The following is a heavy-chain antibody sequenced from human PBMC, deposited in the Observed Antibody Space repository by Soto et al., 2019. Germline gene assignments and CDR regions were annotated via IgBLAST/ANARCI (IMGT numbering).Heavy chain of an antibody. CDR1: GGTFSSYA. J-gene: IGHJ6*02. V-gene: IGHV1-69*01. D-gene: IGHD2-2*01. Sequence: QVQLVQSGAEVKKPGSSVKVSCNASGGTFSSYAISWVRQAPGQGLEWMGGIIPIFGTANYAQKFQGRVTITADESTSTAYMELSSLRSEDTAVYYCASGGEVVPAAIRYGMDVWGQGTTVTVSS. CDR2: IIPIFGTA. CDR3: ASGGEVVPAAIRYGMDV.